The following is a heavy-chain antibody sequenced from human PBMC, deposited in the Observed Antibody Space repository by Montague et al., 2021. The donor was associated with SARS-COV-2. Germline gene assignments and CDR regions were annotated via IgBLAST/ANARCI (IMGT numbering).Heavy chain of an antibody. V-gene: IGHV4-39*07. Sequence: SETLSLTCTMSGGSITYSSYYWGWIRLPPGKGLEWIGSIYYSGTAYYTASLKSRVTMSSDMSKNQLSLRLKSTTAADTAVYLCARASFYYGSGSHYNNWFDSWGQGTVVTVSS. CDR3: ARASFYYGSGSHYNNWFDS. D-gene: IGHD3-10*01. CDR1: GGSITYSSYY. J-gene: IGHJ5*01. CDR2: IYYSGTA.